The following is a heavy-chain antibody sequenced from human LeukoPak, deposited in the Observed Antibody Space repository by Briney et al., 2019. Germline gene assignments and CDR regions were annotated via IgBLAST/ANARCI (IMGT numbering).Heavy chain of an antibody. D-gene: IGHD1-26*01. Sequence: PGGSLRLSCAASGFTFSSYAMSWVRRAPGKGLEWVSAISGSGGSTYYADSVKGRFTISRDNSKNTLYLQMNSLRAEDTAVYYCAKDPVGEQGRFDYXGXGTLVTVSS. CDR2: ISGSGGST. V-gene: IGHV3-23*01. CDR3: AKDPVGEQGRFDY. CDR1: GFTFSSYA. J-gene: IGHJ4*02.